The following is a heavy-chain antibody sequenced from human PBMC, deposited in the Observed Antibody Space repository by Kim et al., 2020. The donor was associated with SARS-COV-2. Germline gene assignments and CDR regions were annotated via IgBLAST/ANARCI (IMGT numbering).Heavy chain of an antibody. V-gene: IGHV1-8*01. CDR2: MNPNSGNT. J-gene: IGHJ6*02. D-gene: IGHD6-19*01. Sequence: ASVKVSCKASGYTFTSYDINWVRQATGQGLEWMGWMNPNSGNTGYAQKFQGRVTMTRNTSISTAYMELSSLRSEDTAVYYCAVWLETNYYYYGMDVWGQGNTVTVSS. CDR3: AVWLETNYYYYGMDV. CDR1: GYTFTSYD.